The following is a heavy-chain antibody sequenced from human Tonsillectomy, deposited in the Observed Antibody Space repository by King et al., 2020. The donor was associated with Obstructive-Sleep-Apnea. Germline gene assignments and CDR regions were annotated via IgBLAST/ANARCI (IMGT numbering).Heavy chain of an antibody. J-gene: IGHJ5*02. CDR2: ISSSSSAM. CDR1: GFTFSTYS. CDR3: ARKEETYTNWFDP. D-gene: IGHD4-11*01. Sequence: EVQLVESGGGLVQPGGSLRLSCVASGFTFSTYSMNWVRQAPGKGLEWVSYISSSSSAMFYADSVKGRFTISRDNAKNSLYLQMNSLRVEDTAMYYCARKEETYTNWFDPWGQGTLVTVSS. V-gene: IGHV3-48*04.